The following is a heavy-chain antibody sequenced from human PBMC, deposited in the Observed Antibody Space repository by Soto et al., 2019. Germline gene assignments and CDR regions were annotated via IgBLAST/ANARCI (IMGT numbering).Heavy chain of an antibody. D-gene: IGHD4-17*01. Sequence: QVQLQESGPGLVKPSETLSLTCTVSGGSISSYYWTWIRQPPGKRLELIGYVYYSGSTNYNPSLKSRVTISVDMSKNQFSLKLSSVTAADTAVYYCARDTVTTSDDAFDIWGQGTMVTVSS. J-gene: IGHJ3*02. V-gene: IGHV4-59*01. CDR3: ARDTVTTSDDAFDI. CDR2: VYYSGST. CDR1: GGSISSYY.